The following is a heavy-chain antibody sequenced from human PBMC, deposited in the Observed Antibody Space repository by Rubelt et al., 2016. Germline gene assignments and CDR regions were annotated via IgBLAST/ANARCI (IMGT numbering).Heavy chain of an antibody. J-gene: IGHJ3*02. D-gene: IGHD2-2*02. Sequence: EVQLVESGGGLVQPGGSLRLSCAASGFTFSSYWMHWVRQAPGKGLVWVSRINSDGSSTSYADSVKGRFTISRDNAKNTRYPQMNSLRAEDTAVYYWARSGPDVVVPAAIRVEGDAFDIWGQGTMVTVSS. CDR3: ARSGPDVVVPAAIRVEGDAFDI. CDR1: GFTFSSYW. V-gene: IGHV3-74*01. CDR2: INSDGSST.